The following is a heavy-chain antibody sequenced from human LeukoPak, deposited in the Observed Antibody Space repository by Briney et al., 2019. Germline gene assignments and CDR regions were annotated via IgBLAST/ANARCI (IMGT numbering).Heavy chain of an antibody. CDR3: SKGPSSGYGSSWFFDY. CDR1: GFTFSSYA. V-gene: IGHV3-23*01. CDR2: IRGSGGST. J-gene: IGHJ4*02. Sequence: GGSLRLSCAAPGFTFSSYAVSWVRQAPGKGLKWVSGIRGSGGSTYYADSVKGRFTISRDNSKNTLYLQINSLRAEDTAVYYCSKGPSSGYGSSWFFDYWGQGTLVTVSS. D-gene: IGHD6-13*01.